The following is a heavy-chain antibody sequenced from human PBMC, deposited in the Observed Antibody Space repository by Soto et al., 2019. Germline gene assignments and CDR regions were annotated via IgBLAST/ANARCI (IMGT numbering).Heavy chain of an antibody. Sequence: ASVKVSCKASGYTFTGYYMHWVRQAPGQGLEWMGWINPNSGGTNYAQKFQGRVTMTRDTSISTAYMELSRLRSDDTAVYYCARSPPPPCGNWFDPWGQGTLVTVSS. CDR3: ARSPPPPCGNWFDP. J-gene: IGHJ5*02. V-gene: IGHV1-2*02. CDR2: INPNSGGT. CDR1: GYTFTGYY.